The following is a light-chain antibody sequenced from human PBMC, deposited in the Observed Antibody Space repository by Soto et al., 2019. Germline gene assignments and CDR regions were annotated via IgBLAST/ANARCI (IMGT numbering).Light chain of an antibody. CDR2: DAS. V-gene: IGKV3-11*01. Sequence: EIVLTQSPATLSLSPGDRATLSCRASQSVSSYLAWYQQKPGQAPRLLIYDASSRATGIPARFSGSGSETEYTLTISSLEPEDFAVYYCQQRSNWPVTFGQGPRVEIK. CDR1: QSVSSY. CDR3: QQRSNWPVT. J-gene: IGKJ1*01.